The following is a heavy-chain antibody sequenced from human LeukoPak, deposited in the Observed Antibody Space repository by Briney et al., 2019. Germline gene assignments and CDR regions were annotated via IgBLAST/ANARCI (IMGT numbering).Heavy chain of an antibody. CDR3: AKGGQQLVRESDY. CDR2: ISWNSGSI. CDR1: GFTFDDYA. V-gene: IGHV3-9*01. J-gene: IGHJ4*02. D-gene: IGHD6-13*01. Sequence: PGGSLRLSCAASGFTFDDYAMHWVRQAPGKGLEWVSGISWNSGSIGYADSVKGRFTISRDNAKNFLYLQMNSLRAEDTALYYCAKGGQQLVRESDYWGQGTLVTVSS.